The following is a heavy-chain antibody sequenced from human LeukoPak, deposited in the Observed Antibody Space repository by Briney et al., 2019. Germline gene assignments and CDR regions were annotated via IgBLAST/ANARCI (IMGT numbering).Heavy chain of an antibody. J-gene: IGHJ5*02. CDR3: ARGGNGYNSWFDP. CDR2: INHGGST. CDR1: GGSFSSYY. V-gene: IGHV4-34*01. Sequence: SETLSLTCAVYGGSFSSYYWSWIRQPPGKGLEWIGEINHGGSTNYNPSLKSRLTISVDTSKNQFSLKLSSVTAADTAVYYCARGGNGYNSWFDPWGQGTPVTVSS. D-gene: IGHD5-24*01.